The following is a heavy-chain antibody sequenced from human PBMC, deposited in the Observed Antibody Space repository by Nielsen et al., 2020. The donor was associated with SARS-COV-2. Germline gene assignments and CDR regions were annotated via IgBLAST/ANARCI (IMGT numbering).Heavy chain of an antibody. CDR2: ISSNGGST. CDR3: VKAMLPSIVVVPAAISYWFDP. J-gene: IGHJ5*02. V-gene: IGHV3-64D*09. D-gene: IGHD2-2*01. Sequence: WIRQPPGKGLEYVSAISSNGGSTYYADSVKGRFTISRDNSKNTLYLQMSSLRAEDTAVYYCVKAMLPSIVVVPAAISYWFDPWGQGTLVTVSS.